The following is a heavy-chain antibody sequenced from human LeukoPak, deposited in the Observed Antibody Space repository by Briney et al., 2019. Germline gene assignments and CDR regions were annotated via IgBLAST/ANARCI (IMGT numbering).Heavy chain of an antibody. CDR2: INPNSGGT. Sequence: ASVKVSCKASGGTFSSYAISWVRQAPGQGLEWMGWINPNSGGTNYAQKFQGRVTMTRDTSISTAYMELSRLRSDDTAVYYCARDTSYYDILTGYPDYWGQGTLVTVSS. D-gene: IGHD3-9*01. V-gene: IGHV1-2*02. J-gene: IGHJ4*02. CDR3: ARDTSYYDILTGYPDY. CDR1: GGTFSSYA.